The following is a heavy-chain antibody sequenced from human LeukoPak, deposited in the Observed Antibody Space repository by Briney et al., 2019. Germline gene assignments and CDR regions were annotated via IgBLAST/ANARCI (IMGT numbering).Heavy chain of an antibody. CDR2: IIPIFGTA. Sequence: SVKVSCKASGGTFSSYAISWVRQAPGQGLEWMGGIIPIFGTANYAQKFQGRVTITTDESTSTAYMELSRLRSDDTAVYYCARGYSGYDWGDWFDPWGQGTLVTVSS. CDR3: ARGYSGYDWGDWFDP. J-gene: IGHJ5*02. V-gene: IGHV1-69*05. D-gene: IGHD5-12*01. CDR1: GGTFSSYA.